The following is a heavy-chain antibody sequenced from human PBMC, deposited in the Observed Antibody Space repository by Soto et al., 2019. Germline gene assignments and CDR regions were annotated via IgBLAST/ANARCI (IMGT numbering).Heavy chain of an antibody. J-gene: IGHJ4*02. CDR2: INHSGST. CDR3: ARRHRLYYDSSGPPLDY. CDR1: GGSFSCYY. Sequence: SETLSLTCAVYGGSFSCYYWSWIRQAPGKGLEWIGEINHSGSTNYNPSLKSRVTISVDTSKNQFSLKLSSVTAADTAVYYCARRHRLYYDSSGPPLDYWGQGTLVTVSS. D-gene: IGHD3-22*01. V-gene: IGHV4-34*01.